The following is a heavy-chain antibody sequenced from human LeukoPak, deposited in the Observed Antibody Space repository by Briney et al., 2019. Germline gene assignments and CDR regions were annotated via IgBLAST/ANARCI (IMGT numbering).Heavy chain of an antibody. J-gene: IGHJ4*02. Sequence: SQTLSLTCTVSGGSISSGDYYWSWIRQPPGKGLEWIGYIYYSGSTYYNPSLKSRVTISVDTSKNQFSLKLNSVTAADTAVYYCAGGGDIVVVPAARTPFDYWGQGTLVTVSS. V-gene: IGHV4-30-4*08. CDR2: IYYSGST. CDR1: GGSISSGDYY. D-gene: IGHD2-2*01. CDR3: AGGGDIVVVPAARTPFDY.